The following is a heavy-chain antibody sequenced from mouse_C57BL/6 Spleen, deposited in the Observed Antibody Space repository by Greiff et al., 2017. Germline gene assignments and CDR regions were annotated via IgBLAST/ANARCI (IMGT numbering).Heavy chain of an antibody. V-gene: IGHV7-3*01. J-gene: IGHJ1*03. CDR3: ARYRYYGSSGYFDV. D-gene: IGHD1-1*01. CDR1: GFTFTDYY. Sequence: DVKLVESGGGLVQPGGSLSLSCAASGFTFTDYYMSWVRQPPGKALEWLGFIRNKANGYTTEYSASVKGRFTISRDNSKSILYLQMNALRAEDSATYYCARYRYYGSSGYFDVWGTGTTVTVSS. CDR2: IRNKANGYTT.